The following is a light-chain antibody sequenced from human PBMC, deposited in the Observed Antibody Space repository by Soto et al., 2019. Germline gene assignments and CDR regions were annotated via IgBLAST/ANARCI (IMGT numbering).Light chain of an antibody. Sequence: DIQMTQSPSSLSASVGDRVTITCRTSQTIKNYLNWYRQRPGKAPEFLIYAASSLQSGVPSRFSGSGSGTDFTLTISSLQPEDFAAYYCQQNFNTPWTFDQGTKVEIK. CDR3: QQNFNTPWT. CDR1: QTIKNY. J-gene: IGKJ1*01. CDR2: AAS. V-gene: IGKV1-39*01.